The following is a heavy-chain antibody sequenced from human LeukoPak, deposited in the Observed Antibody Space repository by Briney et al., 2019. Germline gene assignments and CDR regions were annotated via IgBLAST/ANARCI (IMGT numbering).Heavy chain of an antibody. Sequence: PSETLSLTCIVSSGSINNHYWSWIRKPPGKGLEWIGYIYDSWNTNYNPSLQSRVTISMDASRNQFSLNLTSVTAADTAVYYCARDQIGYGLDYWGQGTLVTVSS. CDR2: IYDSWNT. J-gene: IGHJ4*02. D-gene: IGHD5-18*01. CDR1: SGSINNHY. V-gene: IGHV4-59*11. CDR3: ARDQIGYGLDY.